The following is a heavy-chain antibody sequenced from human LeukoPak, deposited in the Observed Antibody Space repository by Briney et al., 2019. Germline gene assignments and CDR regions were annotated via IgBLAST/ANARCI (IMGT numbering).Heavy chain of an antibody. CDR3: ARTGYSSTYRFTGDY. CDR2: INPNSGGT. D-gene: IGHD6-13*01. J-gene: IGHJ4*02. V-gene: IGHV1-2*02. CDR1: GYTFTGYD. Sequence: ASVKVSCKASGYTFTGYDMRWVRQAPGQGLEWMGWINPNSGGTKYAQKLQGRVTITRDTSISTAYMELSRLRSADTAVYYCARTGYSSTYRFTGDYWGQGTMVTVSS.